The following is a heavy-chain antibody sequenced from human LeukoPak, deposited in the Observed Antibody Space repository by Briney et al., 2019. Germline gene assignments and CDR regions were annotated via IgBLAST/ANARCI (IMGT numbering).Heavy chain of an antibody. J-gene: IGHJ4*02. CDR1: GGSISSSSYY. CDR3: ARDEEQLASFFDY. D-gene: IGHD6-13*01. V-gene: IGHV4-39*07. Sequence: PSETLSLTCTVSGGSISSSSYYWGWIRQPPGKGLEWIGSIYYSGSTYYNPSLKSRVTISVDTSKNQFSLNLNSVTAADTAVYYCARDEEQLASFFDYWGQGTLVTVSS. CDR2: IYYSGST.